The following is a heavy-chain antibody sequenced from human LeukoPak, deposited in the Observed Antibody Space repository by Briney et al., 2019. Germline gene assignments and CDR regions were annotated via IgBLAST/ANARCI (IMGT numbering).Heavy chain of an antibody. Sequence: GGSLRLSCAASGFTFSSYSMNWVRQAPGKGLEWVSSISSSSSYIAYADSVKGRFTISRDNAKNSLYLQMNSLRAEDTAVYYCARRLGGLDVWGQGTTVTVSS. CDR1: GFTFSSYS. CDR2: ISSSSSYI. V-gene: IGHV3-21*01. J-gene: IGHJ6*02. CDR3: ARRLGGLDV. D-gene: IGHD1-26*01.